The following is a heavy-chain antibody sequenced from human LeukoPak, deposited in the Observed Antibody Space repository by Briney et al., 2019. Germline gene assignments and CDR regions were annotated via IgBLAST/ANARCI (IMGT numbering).Heavy chain of an antibody. D-gene: IGHD5-18*01. CDR2: IYYSGST. J-gene: IGHJ4*02. CDR3: ARHWMVDTAMAALGY. Sequence: SETLSLTCTVSGGSISSSSYYWVWIRQPPGKGLEWIGSIYYSGSTYYNPSLKSRVTISVDTSKNQFSLKLSSVTAADTAVYYCARHWMVDTAMAALGYWGQGTLVTVSS. CDR1: GGSISSSSYY. V-gene: IGHV4-39*01.